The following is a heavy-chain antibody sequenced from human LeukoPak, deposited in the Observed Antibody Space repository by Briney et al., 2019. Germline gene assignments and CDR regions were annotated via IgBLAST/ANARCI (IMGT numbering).Heavy chain of an antibody. V-gene: IGHV4-34*01. D-gene: IGHD2-15*01. CDR3: ARVGSSAFDI. Sequence: SETLSLTCTVSGGSISGYYWSWIRQPPGKGLEWIGEINHSGSTNYNPSLKSRVTISVDTSKNQFSLKLSSVTAADTAVYYCARVGSSAFDIWGQGTMVTVSS. J-gene: IGHJ3*02. CDR1: GGSISGYY. CDR2: INHSGST.